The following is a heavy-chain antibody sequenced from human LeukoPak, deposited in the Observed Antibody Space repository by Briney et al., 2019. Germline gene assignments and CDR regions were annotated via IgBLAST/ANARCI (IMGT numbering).Heavy chain of an antibody. V-gene: IGHV4-59*08. CDR1: GGSISSYY. CDR2: IYYSGST. D-gene: IGHD5-24*01. J-gene: IGHJ4*02. CDR3: ARLEMGLVVEY. Sequence: SETLSLTCTVSGGSISSYYWSWIRQPPGKGLEWIGYIYYSGSTNYNPSLKSRVTISVDTSKNQFSLKLSSVTAADTAVYYCARLEMGLVVEYWGQGTLVTVSS.